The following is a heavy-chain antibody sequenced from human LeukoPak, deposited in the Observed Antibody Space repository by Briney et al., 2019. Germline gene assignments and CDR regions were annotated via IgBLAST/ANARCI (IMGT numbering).Heavy chain of an antibody. CDR1: GGSIRSSSYY. CDR2: IYYSGST. V-gene: IGHV4-39*01. Sequence: SETLSLTCTVSGGSIRSSSYYWGWIRQPPGKGLEWIGYIYYSGSTYYNPSLKSRVTISVDTSKNQFSLKLSSVTAADTAVYYCARRYYYDSSGPTVGAFDIWGQGTMVTVSS. CDR3: ARRYYYDSSGPTVGAFDI. D-gene: IGHD3-22*01. J-gene: IGHJ3*02.